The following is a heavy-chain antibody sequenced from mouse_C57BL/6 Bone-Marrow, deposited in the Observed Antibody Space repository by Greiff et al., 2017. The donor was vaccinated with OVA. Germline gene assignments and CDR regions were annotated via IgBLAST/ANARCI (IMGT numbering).Heavy chain of an antibody. CDR1: GYTFTSYW. Sequence: QVQLQQSGAELVKPGASVKMSCKASGYTFTSYWITWVKQRPGQGLEWIGDIYPGSGSTNYNEKFKSKATLTVDTSSSTAYMQLSSLTSEDSAVYYCAILITTGPWFAYWGQGTLVTVSA. CDR3: AILITTGPWFAY. D-gene: IGHD1-1*01. V-gene: IGHV1-55*01. CDR2: IYPGSGST. J-gene: IGHJ3*01.